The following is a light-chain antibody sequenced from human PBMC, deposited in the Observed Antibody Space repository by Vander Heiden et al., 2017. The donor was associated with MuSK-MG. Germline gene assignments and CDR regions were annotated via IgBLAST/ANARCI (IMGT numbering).Light chain of an antibody. CDR3: QQYDHLYT. CDR1: QDISNY. CDR2: GAS. V-gene: IGKV1-33*01. Sequence: DIQMTQSPSSLSASVGDRVTITCQASQDISNYLNWYQQKPGKAPNLLIYGASTLERGVPSGLSGSGSGTDFAFTISSLQPEDIATYCCQQYDHLYTFGQGTKLEIK. J-gene: IGKJ2*01.